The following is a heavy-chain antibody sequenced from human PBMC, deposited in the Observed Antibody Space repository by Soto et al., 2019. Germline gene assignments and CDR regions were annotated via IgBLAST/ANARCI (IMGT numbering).Heavy chain of an antibody. J-gene: IGHJ5*02. Sequence: AASVKVSCKASGYTFTGYYMHWVRQAPGQGLEWMGWINPNSGGTNYAQKFQGRVTMTRDTSISTAYMELSRLRSDDTAVYYCARDDAPYSSSSNWFDTWGQVTLVTVSS. CDR2: INPNSGGT. CDR3: ARDDAPYSSSSNWFDT. D-gene: IGHD6-6*01. V-gene: IGHV1-2*02. CDR1: GYTFTGYY.